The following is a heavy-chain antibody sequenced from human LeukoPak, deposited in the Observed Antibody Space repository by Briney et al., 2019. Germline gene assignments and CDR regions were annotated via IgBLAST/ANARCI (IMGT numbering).Heavy chain of an antibody. CDR2: INSDGRST. CDR1: GITFSSYW. Sequence: GGSLRSSCAAFGITFSSYWMHWVRQAPGKGLVWVSRINSDGRSTSYADSVKGRSTISRDNAKNTLYRQMNSLRAEDTAVYYCAATDSGYAVWGQGTLVTASS. CDR3: AATDSGYAV. J-gene: IGHJ4*02. D-gene: IGHD5-12*01. V-gene: IGHV3-74*01.